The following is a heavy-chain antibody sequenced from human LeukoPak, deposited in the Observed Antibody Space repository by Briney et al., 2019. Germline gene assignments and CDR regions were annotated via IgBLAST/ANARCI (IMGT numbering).Heavy chain of an antibody. Sequence: GGTLRLSCVASGFTFSTYGMSWVRQAPGKGLEWVSAIRGSGGSTYYADSVKGRFTISRDNSKNTLYLQMNSLRAEDTAVYYCAKDGGEYYDILTGYYPRLYYMDVWGKGTTVTISS. CDR2: IRGSGGST. J-gene: IGHJ6*03. CDR3: AKDGGEYYDILTGYYPRLYYMDV. D-gene: IGHD3-9*01. V-gene: IGHV3-23*01. CDR1: GFTFSTYG.